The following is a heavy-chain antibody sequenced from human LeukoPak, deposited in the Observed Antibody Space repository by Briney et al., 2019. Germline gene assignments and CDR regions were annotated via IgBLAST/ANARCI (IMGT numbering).Heavy chain of an antibody. CDR2: ISAYNGNT. CDR3: ARRGQGRIAVAGTDY. V-gene: IGHV1-18*01. J-gene: IGHJ4*02. D-gene: IGHD6-19*01. CDR1: GGTFSSYG. Sequence: ASVKVSCKASGGTFSSYGISWVRQAPGQGLEWMGWISAYNGNTNYAQKLQGRVTMTTDTSTSTAYMELRSLRSDDTAVYYCARRGQGRIAVAGTDYWGQGTLVTVSS.